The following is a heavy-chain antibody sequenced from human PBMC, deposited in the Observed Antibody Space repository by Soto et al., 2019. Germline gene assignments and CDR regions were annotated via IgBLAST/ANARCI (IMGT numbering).Heavy chain of an antibody. CDR2: ISYDGTEE. D-gene: IGHD3-3*02. CDR3: AKGRFDVVTISPFDH. Sequence: GWSLRLSCAASGFTFSSFGMHLVRQAPGKGLEWVAVISYDGTEEKYADSVKGRATVSRDNSKNTVYLQMNRLRGDDSAIYYCAKGRFDVVTISPFDHWGKGTLVTVSS. J-gene: IGHJ4*01. CDR1: GFTFSSFG. V-gene: IGHV3-30*18.